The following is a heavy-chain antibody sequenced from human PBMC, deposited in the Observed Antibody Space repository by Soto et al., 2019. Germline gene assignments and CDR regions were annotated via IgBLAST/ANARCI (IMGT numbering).Heavy chain of an antibody. V-gene: IGHV1-18*01. Sequence: ASVKVSCKASGYTFTSYGISWVRQAPGQGLEWMGWISAYNGNTNYAQKLQGRVTMTTDTSTGTAYMELRSLRSDDTAVYYCARDEKGDSSSWYVSYYYYGMDVWGQGTTVTVSS. CDR2: ISAYNGNT. CDR1: GYTFTSYG. D-gene: IGHD6-13*01. J-gene: IGHJ6*02. CDR3: ARDEKGDSSSWYVSYYYYGMDV.